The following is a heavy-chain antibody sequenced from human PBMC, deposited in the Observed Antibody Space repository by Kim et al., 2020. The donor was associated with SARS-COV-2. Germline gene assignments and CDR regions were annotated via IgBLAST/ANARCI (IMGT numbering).Heavy chain of an antibody. CDR2: ST. V-gene: IGHV3-23*01. J-gene: IGHJ4*02. Sequence: STYYADSVKGRFTISRDNSKNTLYLQMNSLRAEDTAVYYCAGWPHGDFDYWGQGTLVTVSS. D-gene: IGHD2-8*01. CDR3: AGWPHGDFDY.